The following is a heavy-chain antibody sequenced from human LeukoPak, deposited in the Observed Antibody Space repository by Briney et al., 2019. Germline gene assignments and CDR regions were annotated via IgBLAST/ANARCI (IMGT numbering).Heavy chain of an antibody. CDR3: ARVRLRDGYNLNY. J-gene: IGHJ4*02. CDR2: INPNSGGT. V-gene: IGHV1-2*02. D-gene: IGHD5-24*01. Sequence: ASVKVSCKASGYTFTGYYMHWVRQAPGQGLGWMGWINPNSGGTNYAQKFQGRVTMTRDTSISTAYMELSRLRSDDTAVYYCARVRLRDGYNLNYWGQGTLVTVSS. CDR1: GYTFTGYY.